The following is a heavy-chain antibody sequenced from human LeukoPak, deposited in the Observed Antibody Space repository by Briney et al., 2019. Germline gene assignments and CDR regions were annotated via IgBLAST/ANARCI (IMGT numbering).Heavy chain of an antibody. V-gene: IGHV3-33*06. CDR2: IWYDGSNK. J-gene: IGHJ4*02. Sequence: GGSLRLSCAASGFSFTTYGMHWVRQAPGKGLEWVALIWYDGSNKYYADSVKGRFTISRDNSKNTLYLQMNSLRAEDTAVYYCAKDLGSGYVRGGYFDYSGQGTLVTVSS. CDR1: GFSFTTYG. D-gene: IGHD5-12*01. CDR3: AKDLGSGYVRGGYFDY.